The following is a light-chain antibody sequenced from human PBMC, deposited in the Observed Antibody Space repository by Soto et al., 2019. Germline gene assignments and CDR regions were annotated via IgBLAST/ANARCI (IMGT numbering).Light chain of an antibody. CDR1: SSDVAGYNY. Sequence: QSALTQPASVSGSPGQSITISCTGTSSDVAGYNYVSWYQQHPGKAPKLMIYEVSNRPSGVSNRFSGSKSGNTASLTISGLQAEDGADYYCSSYASSSTLDVVFGGGTKVTVL. CDR2: EVS. CDR3: SSYASSSTLDVV. V-gene: IGLV2-14*01. J-gene: IGLJ2*01.